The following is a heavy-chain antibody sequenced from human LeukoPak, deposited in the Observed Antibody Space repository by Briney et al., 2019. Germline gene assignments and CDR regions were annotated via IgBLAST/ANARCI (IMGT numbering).Heavy chain of an antibody. CDR2: MYTSGST. Sequence: SGTLSLTCTVSGGSMSTYYWSWIRQPAGKGLEWIGRMYTSGSTNYNPSLKSRVTMSVDTSKNQFSLKLSSVTAADTAVYFCARVRGHYMVVWGKGTTVTISS. D-gene: IGHD1-1*01. V-gene: IGHV4-4*07. J-gene: IGHJ6*03. CDR1: GGSMSTYY. CDR3: ARVRGHYMVV.